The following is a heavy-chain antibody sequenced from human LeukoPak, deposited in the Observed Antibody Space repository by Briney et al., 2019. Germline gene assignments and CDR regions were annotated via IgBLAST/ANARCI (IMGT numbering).Heavy chain of an antibody. CDR1: GYSFTNSW. D-gene: IGHD2-2*02. CDR3: SRQGCTTTSCHTIDS. V-gene: IGHV5-51*01. CDR2: INPADSEI. Sequence: GESLKISCKGSGYSFTNSWIGWVRQMPGKGLELMGIINPADSEIRYSASFQGQVTISVDKSISTAYLQWSSLKASDTAMYYCSRQGCTTTSCHTIDSWGQGTLVTVSS. J-gene: IGHJ4*02.